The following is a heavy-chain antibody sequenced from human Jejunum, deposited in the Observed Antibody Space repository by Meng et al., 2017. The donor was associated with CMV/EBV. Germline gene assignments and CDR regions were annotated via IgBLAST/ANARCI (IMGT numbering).Heavy chain of an antibody. CDR3: ALFTRSWFDP. J-gene: IGHJ5*02. Sequence: QIPVRGFVPPPVKPPQTPTLTCALSGFSLRTSEVGVGWIRQPPGKALEWLAVIYWDDDKRYSPSLKSRLTITKDTSKNQVVLTLTNMDPVDTATYYCALFTRSWFDPWGQGTLVTVSS. V-gene: IGHV2-5*02. D-gene: IGHD2-2*01. CDR1: GFSLRTSEVG. CDR2: IYWDDDK.